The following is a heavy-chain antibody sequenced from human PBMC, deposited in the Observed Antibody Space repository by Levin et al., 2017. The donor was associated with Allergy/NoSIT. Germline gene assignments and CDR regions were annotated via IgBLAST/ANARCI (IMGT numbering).Heavy chain of an antibody. D-gene: IGHD5-12*01. Sequence: AASVKVSCAASGFTFSSYAMHWVRQAPGKGLEYVSAISSNGGSTYYANSVKGRFTISRDNSKNTLYLQMGSLRAEDMAVYYCARETLIVATMGLDYWGQGTLVTVSS. CDR2: ISSNGGST. CDR1: GFTFSSYA. V-gene: IGHV3-64*01. CDR3: ARETLIVATMGLDY. J-gene: IGHJ4*02.